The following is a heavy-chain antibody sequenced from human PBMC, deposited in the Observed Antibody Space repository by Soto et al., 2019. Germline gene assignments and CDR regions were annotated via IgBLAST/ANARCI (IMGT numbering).Heavy chain of an antibody. CDR2: AHHSGRT. V-gene: IGHV4-4*02. CDR3: VTYEAPALDY. CDR1: GESMSSSNW. D-gene: IGHD2-21*01. Sequence: QVQLQESGPGLLKPSGTLSLTCTVSGESMSSSNWWNWVRQPPGKGLEWIGEAHHSGRTNYNPSLTTRVTITVDSSQNLFSLKFASVTAADTLVFYCVTYEAPALDYWGQRLLVTVSS. J-gene: IGHJ4*02.